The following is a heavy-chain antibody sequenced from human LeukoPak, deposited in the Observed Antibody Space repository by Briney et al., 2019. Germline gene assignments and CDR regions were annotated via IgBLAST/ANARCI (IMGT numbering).Heavy chain of an antibody. V-gene: IGHV4-34*01. CDR1: GGSFSTYY. D-gene: IGHD3-22*01. CDR2: INHGGST. Sequence: SETLSLTCAVYGGSFSTYYWSWFRQPPGKGLEWIGEINHGGSTNYNPSLKSRVTISGDTSKNQFSLKLSSVTAADTAVYHCAFSSDYQQHWGQGTLVTVSS. CDR3: AFSSDYQQH. J-gene: IGHJ1*01.